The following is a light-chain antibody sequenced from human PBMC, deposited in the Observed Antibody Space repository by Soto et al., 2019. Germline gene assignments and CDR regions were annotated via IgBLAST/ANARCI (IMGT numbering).Light chain of an antibody. J-gene: IGKJ3*01. Sequence: EVVLTQSPGTLSLSPGERATLSCRASQSVTSNYLAWYQQKPGQAPRLIIYGASSRATGIPDRFSGSGSGTDFTLTISRLEPEDFVVYCCQQYGVSPVFGPGTKVDIK. CDR1: QSVTSNY. V-gene: IGKV3-20*01. CDR3: QQYGVSPV. CDR2: GAS.